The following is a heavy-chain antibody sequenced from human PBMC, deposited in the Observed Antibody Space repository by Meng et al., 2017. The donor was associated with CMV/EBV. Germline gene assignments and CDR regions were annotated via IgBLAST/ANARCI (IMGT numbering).Heavy chain of an antibody. J-gene: IGHJ6*02. CDR2: IWYDGSNK. D-gene: IGHD3-3*01. CDR3: AKVSSAYDFWSGLFGMDV. V-gene: IGHV3-33*06. Sequence: GESLKISCVASGFTFSSYGMHWVRQAPGKGLEWVAVIWYDGSNKYYADSVKGRFTISRDNSKNTLYLQMNSLRAEDTAVYYCAKVSSAYDFWSGLFGMDVWGQGTTVTVSS. CDR1: GFTFSSYG.